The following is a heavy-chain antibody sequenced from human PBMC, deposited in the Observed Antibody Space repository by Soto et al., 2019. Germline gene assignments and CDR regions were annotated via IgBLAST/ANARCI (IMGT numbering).Heavy chain of an antibody. CDR2: IIPIFGTA. D-gene: IGHD2-8*01. CDR1: GGTFSSYA. CDR3: ASSKDIVLMVYAPRDYYYYGMDV. V-gene: IGHV1-69*06. Sequence: ASVKVSCKASGGTFSSYAISWVRQAPGQGLEWMGGIIPIFGTANYAQKFQGRVTITADKSTSTAYMELSSLRSEDTAVYYCASSKDIVLMVYAPRDYYYYGMDVWGQGTTVTVSS. J-gene: IGHJ6*02.